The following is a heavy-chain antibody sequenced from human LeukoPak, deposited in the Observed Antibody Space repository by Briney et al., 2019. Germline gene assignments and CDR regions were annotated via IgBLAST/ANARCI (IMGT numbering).Heavy chain of an antibody. D-gene: IGHD5-12*01. Sequence: ASVKVSCKASGYTFTSYGISWVRQAPGQGLEWMGWISAYNGNTNYAQKLQGRVTMTTDTSTSTAYMELRSLRSDDTAVYYCARDRRGYSGYDYFVDNLSYYYYGMDVWGQGTTVTVSS. J-gene: IGHJ6*02. CDR2: ISAYNGNT. CDR3: ARDRRGYSGYDYFVDNLSYYYYGMDV. V-gene: IGHV1-18*01. CDR1: GYTFTSYG.